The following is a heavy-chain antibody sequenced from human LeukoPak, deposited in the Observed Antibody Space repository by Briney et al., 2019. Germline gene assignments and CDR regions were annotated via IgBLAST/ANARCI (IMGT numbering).Heavy chain of an antibody. J-gene: IGHJ4*02. CDR3: AREGVIELGDIVVVPAAQFDY. D-gene: IGHD2-2*01. CDR2: ISSSSSYI. V-gene: IGHV3-21*01. Sequence: KPGGSLRLSCAASGFTFSSYSMNWVRQAPGKGREWVSSISSSSSYIYYADSVKGRFTISRDNAKNSLYLQMNSLRAEDTAVYYCAREGVIELGDIVVVPAAQFDYWDQGTLVTVSS. CDR1: GFTFSSYS.